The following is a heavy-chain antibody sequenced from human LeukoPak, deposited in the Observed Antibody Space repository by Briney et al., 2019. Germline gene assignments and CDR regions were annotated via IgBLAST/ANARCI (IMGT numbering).Heavy chain of an antibody. CDR2: INPKSGGT. CDR1: GYTFTGYR. J-gene: IGHJ4*02. D-gene: IGHD6-19*01. V-gene: IGHV1-2*02. CDR3: ARDLGISGWYAPPLGYFDY. Sequence: GASVKISCKASGYTFTGYRMRWVRQAPGQGLEWMGWINPKSGGTNYAQKFQGRVTMTRDTSISTTYMELSRLRSDDTAVYYCARDLGISGWYAPPLGYFDYWGQGTLVTVSS.